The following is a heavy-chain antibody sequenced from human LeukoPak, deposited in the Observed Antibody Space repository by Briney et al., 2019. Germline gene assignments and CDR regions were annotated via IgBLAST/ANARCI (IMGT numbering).Heavy chain of an antibody. CDR2: ISSTGGAI. V-gene: IGHV3-48*01. CDR3: AKVQWLLPY. CDR1: GFTFSNYL. D-gene: IGHD3-22*01. Sequence: GGSLRLSCVGSGFTFSNYLMNWVRQAPGKGLEWVSFISSTGGAIYYADAVKGRFTVSRDNSKNTLYLQMNSLRAEDTAVYYCAKVQWLLPYWGQGTLVTVSS. J-gene: IGHJ4*02.